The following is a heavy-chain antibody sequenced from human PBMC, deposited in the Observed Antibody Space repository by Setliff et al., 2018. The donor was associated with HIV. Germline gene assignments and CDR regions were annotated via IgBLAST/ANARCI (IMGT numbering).Heavy chain of an antibody. J-gene: IGHJ4*02. V-gene: IGHV4-39*07. CDR3: ARSPDY. CDR2: IHFSGTT. Sequence: LSLTCSVSGDSISNSSSYWGWIRQPPGKELEWIGSIHFSGTTYYNPSLKSRVTISVDTSKNQFFLKLTSVTAADTAMYYCARSPDYWGQGTRVTVSS. CDR1: GDSISNSSSY.